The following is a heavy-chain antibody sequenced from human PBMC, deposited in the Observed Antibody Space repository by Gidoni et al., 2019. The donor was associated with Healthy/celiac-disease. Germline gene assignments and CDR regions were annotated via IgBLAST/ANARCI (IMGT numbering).Heavy chain of an antibody. CDR2: IIPILGIA. V-gene: IGHV1-69*04. D-gene: IGHD6-6*01. CDR1: GGTFSSYA. CDR3: ARGDSSSTLFDY. J-gene: IGHJ4*02. Sequence: QVQLVQSGDEVKKPGSSVKVSCKASGGTFSSYAISWVRQAPGQGLEWMGRIIPILGIANYAQKFQGRVTITADKSTSTAYMELSSLRSEDTAVYYCARGDSSSTLFDYWGQGTLVTVSS.